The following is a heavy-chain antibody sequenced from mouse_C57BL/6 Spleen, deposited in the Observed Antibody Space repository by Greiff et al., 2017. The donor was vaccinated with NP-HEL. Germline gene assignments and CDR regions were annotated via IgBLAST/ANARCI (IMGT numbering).Heavy chain of an antibody. CDR2: ISDGGSYT. CDR1: GFTFSSYA. J-gene: IGHJ2*01. Sequence: EVQRVESGGGLVKPGGSLKLSCAASGFTFSSYAMSWVRQTPEKRLEWVATISDGGSYTYYPDNVKGRFTISRDHAKNNLYLQMSHLKSEDTAMYYCARERRLLRDFDYWGQGTTLTVSS. D-gene: IGHD2-3*01. V-gene: IGHV5-4*01. CDR3: ARERRLLRDFDY.